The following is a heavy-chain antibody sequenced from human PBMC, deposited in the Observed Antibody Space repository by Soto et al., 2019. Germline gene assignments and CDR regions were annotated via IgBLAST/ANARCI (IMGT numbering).Heavy chain of an antibody. J-gene: IGHJ4*02. CDR1: GFTFSSYA. CDR3: AKAEYYYDSSGYLLYYFDY. Sequence: PRGSLRLSCAASGFTFSSYAMSWVRQAPGKGLEWVSAISGSGGSTYYADSVKGRFTISRDNSKNTLYLQMNSLRAEDTAVYYCAKAEYYYDSSGYLLYYFDYWGQGTLVTVSS. CDR2: ISGSGGST. V-gene: IGHV3-23*01. D-gene: IGHD3-22*01.